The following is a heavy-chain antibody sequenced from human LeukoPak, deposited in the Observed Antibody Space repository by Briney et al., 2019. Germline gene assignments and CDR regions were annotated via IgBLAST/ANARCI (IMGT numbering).Heavy chain of an antibody. CDR3: AKTTDYYDTNY. D-gene: IGHD3-22*01. CDR1: GFTSSGYW. CDR2: IKQDGSEK. Sequence: PGGSLRLSCAASGFTSSGYWMSWVRQAPGKGLEWVANIKQDGSEKYYVDSVKGRFTISRDNAKNSLYLQMNSLRAEDTAIYYCAKTTDYYDTNYWGQGTLVTVSS. J-gene: IGHJ4*02. V-gene: IGHV3-7*03.